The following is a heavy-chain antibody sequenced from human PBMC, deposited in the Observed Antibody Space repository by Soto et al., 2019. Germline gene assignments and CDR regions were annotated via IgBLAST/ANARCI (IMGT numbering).Heavy chain of an antibody. CDR1: GFTFSSYG. CDR2: IWYDGSNK. J-gene: IGHJ6*02. D-gene: IGHD6-19*01. V-gene: IGHV3-33*01. CDR3: ARDLETYSSGWSGWDYYYYYGMDV. Sequence: GGSLRLSCAASGFTFSSYGMHWVRQAPGKGLEWVAVIWYDGSNKYYADSVKGRFTISRDNSKNTLYLQMNSLRAEDTAAYYCARDLETYSSGWSGWDYYYYYGMDVWGQGTTVTVSS.